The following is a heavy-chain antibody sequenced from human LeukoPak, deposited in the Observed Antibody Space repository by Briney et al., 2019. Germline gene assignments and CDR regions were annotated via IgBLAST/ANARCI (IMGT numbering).Heavy chain of an antibody. D-gene: IGHD4-23*01. CDR1: GFRFDDYS. CDR3: AKDRTTVAIGAFDV. Sequence: PGRSLRLSCAASGFRFDDYSMHWVRQAPGKGLEWASGISWKSGSIGYADSVKGRFTISRDNAKSSLYLQMNSLRPEDTALYYCAKDRTTVAIGAFDVWGQGTMVSVSS. V-gene: IGHV3-9*01. CDR2: ISWKSGSI. J-gene: IGHJ3*01.